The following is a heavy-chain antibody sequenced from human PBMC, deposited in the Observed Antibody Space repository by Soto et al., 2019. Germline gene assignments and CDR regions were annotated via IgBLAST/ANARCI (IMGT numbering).Heavy chain of an antibody. CDR3: ARRGESGSYYGLDY. CDR2: INPNSGGT. V-gene: IGHV1-2*04. CDR1: GYTFTGYY. J-gene: IGHJ4*02. D-gene: IGHD1-26*01. Sequence: ASVKVSCKASGYTFTGYYMHWVRQAPGQGLEWMGWINPNSGGTNYAQKFQGWVTMTRDTSISTAYMELSRLRSDDTAVYYCARRGESGSYYGLDYWGQGTLVTVSS.